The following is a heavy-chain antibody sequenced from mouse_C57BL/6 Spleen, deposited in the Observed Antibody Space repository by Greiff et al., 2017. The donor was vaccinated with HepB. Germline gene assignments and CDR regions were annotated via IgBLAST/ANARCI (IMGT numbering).Heavy chain of an antibody. J-gene: IGHJ3*01. CDR2: ISSGGDYI. CDR3: TSAPGYGSREGFAY. D-gene: IGHD1-1*01. Sequence: EVQRVESGEGLVKPGGSLKLSCAASGFTFSSYAMSWVRQTPEKRLEWVAYISSGGDYIYYADTVKGRFTISRDNARNTLYLQMSSLKSEDTAMYYCTSAPGYGSREGFAYWGQGTLVTVSA. V-gene: IGHV5-9-1*02. CDR1: GFTFSSYA.